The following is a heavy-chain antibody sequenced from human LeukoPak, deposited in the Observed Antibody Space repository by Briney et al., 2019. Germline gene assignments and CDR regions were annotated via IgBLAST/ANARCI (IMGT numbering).Heavy chain of an antibody. CDR3: AKRYCTSTSCSFFDS. J-gene: IGHJ4*02. CDR2: ISGSGDNT. CDR1: RFTFSSHA. Sequence: GGSLRLSCAASRFTFSSHAMSWVRQAPRKGLEWVSRISGSGDNTYYADSVKGRFTISRDNSANTLYLQMNSLRAEDTAVYYCAKRYCTSTSCSFFDSWGQGTLVTVSS. D-gene: IGHD2-2*01. V-gene: IGHV3-23*01.